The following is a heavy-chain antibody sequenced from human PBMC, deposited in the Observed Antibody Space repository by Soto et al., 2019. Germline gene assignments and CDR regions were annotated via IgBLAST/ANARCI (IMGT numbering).Heavy chain of an antibody. J-gene: IGHJ6*02. CDR3: ARDHNCSGGSCYEGYYYYGMDV. V-gene: IGHV3-30-3*01. Sequence: QVQLVESGGGVVQPGRSLRLSCAASGFTFSSYAMHWVRQAPGKGLEWVAVISYDGSNKYYADSVKGRFTISRDNSKNTLYRQRNSLRAEDTAVYYCARDHNCSGGSCYEGYYYYGMDVWGQGTTVTVSS. D-gene: IGHD2-15*01. CDR2: ISYDGSNK. CDR1: GFTFSSYA.